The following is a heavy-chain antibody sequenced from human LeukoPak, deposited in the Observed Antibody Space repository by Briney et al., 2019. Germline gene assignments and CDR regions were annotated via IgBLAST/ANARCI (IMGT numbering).Heavy chain of an antibody. J-gene: IGHJ4*02. V-gene: IGHV1-18*01. D-gene: IGHD3-22*01. Sequence: ASVKVSCKASGYTFTSYGISWVRQAPGQGLEWMGWISAYNGNTNYAQKLQGRVTMTTDTSTSTAYMELRSLRSDDTAVYYCAEDTYYYDSSGYHYWGQGTLVTVSS. CDR1: GYTFTSYG. CDR2: ISAYNGNT. CDR3: AEDTYYYDSSGYHY.